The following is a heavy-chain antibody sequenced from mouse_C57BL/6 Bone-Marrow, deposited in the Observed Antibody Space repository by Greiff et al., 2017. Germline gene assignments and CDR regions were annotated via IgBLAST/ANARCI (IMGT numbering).Heavy chain of an antibody. J-gene: IGHJ1*03. V-gene: IGHV1-54*01. CDR2: INPGSGGT. CDR1: GYAFTNYL. Sequence: VQLHQSGAELVRPGTSVKVSCKASGYAFTNYLIEWVKQRPGQGLEWIGVINPGSGGTNYNEKFKGKATLTADKSSSTAYMQLSSLTSEDSAVYFCARKERDWYFDVWGTGTTVTVSS. CDR3: ARKERDWYFDV.